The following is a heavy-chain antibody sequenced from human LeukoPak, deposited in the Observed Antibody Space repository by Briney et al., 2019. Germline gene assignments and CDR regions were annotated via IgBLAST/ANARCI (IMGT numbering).Heavy chain of an antibody. J-gene: IGHJ6*03. CDR3: AKDRSGWRTYYYMDV. Sequence: PGGSLRLSCAASGFTFSSYGMSWVRQAPGKGREGVSDFSGTLAITYYAASLTGRFTISRDNSKNTLYLQMNSLRAPDTAVYYCAKDRSGWRTYYYMDVWGKGTTVTVSS. V-gene: IGHV3-23*01. CDR2: FSGTLAIT. D-gene: IGHD6-19*01. CDR1: GFTFSSYG.